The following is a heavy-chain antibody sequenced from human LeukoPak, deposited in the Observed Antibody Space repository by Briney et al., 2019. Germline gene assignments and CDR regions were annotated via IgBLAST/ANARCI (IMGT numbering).Heavy chain of an antibody. J-gene: IGHJ4*02. CDR1: GGSISSGSYY. CDR3: ARANGQSNFDY. Sequence: SETLSLTCTVSGGSISSGSYYWSWIRQPAGKGLEWIGRIYTSGSTNYNPSLKRRVTISVDTSKNQFSLKLSSVTAADTAVYYCARANGQSNFDYWGQGTLVTVSS. V-gene: IGHV4-61*02. CDR2: IYTSGST. D-gene: IGHD2-8*01.